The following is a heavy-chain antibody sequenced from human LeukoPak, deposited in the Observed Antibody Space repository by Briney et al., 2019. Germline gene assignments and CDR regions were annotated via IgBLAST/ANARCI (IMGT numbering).Heavy chain of an antibody. CDR2: IYYSGST. Sequence: SETLSLTCTVSGGSISSYYWSWIRQPPGKGLEWIGYIYYSGSTNYNPSLKSRVTISVDTSKNQFSLKLSSVTAADTAVYYCARSYYYGSGSYYYDYWDQGTLVTVSS. CDR3: ARSYYYGSGSYYYDY. J-gene: IGHJ4*02. V-gene: IGHV4-59*08. CDR1: GGSISSYY. D-gene: IGHD3-10*01.